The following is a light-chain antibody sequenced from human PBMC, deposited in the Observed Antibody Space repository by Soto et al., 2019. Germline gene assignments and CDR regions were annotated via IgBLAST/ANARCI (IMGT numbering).Light chain of an antibody. CDR3: SSFTTSSTQV. J-gene: IGLJ1*01. CDR1: SSDIGGYNF. CDR2: EVN. Sequence: QSVLAQPASVSGSPGQSITISCTGTSSDIGGYNFVSWYQHHPGKAPKLMIYEVNNRPSGVSSRFSGSKSGNTASLTISGLQTEDEADYYCSSFTTSSTQVFGTGTKVTVL. V-gene: IGLV2-14*01.